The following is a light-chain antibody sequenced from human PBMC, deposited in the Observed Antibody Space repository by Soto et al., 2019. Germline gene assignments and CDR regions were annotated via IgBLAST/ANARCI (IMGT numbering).Light chain of an antibody. Sequence: EIVLTQSPATLSLSPGERATLSCRASQSVSSSYLAWYQQKPGQAPRLLIYGASSRATGIPDRFSGSGSGTDFTLTISRLEPEDFAVYYCQQYGSSQTFGQGTKVDIK. CDR3: QQYGSSQT. CDR1: QSVSSSY. CDR2: GAS. V-gene: IGKV3-20*01. J-gene: IGKJ1*01.